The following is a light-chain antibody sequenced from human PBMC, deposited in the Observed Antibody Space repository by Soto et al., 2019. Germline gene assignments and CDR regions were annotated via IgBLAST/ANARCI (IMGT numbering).Light chain of an antibody. CDR3: QQSHAFPYT. CDR1: QTLDTW. Sequence: DIQLTQSPSTLSASVGDTVTITCRASQTLDTWLAWYQQKPGKAPKLLIYDASRLESGVPSWFSGSSSGTEFTLTISSLHPDDFATYYCQQSHAFPYTFGQGTKLDIK. CDR2: DAS. V-gene: IGKV1-5*01. J-gene: IGKJ2*01.